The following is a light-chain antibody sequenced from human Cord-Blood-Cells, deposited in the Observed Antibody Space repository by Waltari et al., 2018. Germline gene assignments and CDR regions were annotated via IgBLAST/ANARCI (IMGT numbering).Light chain of an antibody. CDR1: QGISSY. CDR2: AAS. V-gene: IGKV1-9*01. J-gene: IGKJ3*01. Sequence: DIQLTQSPSFLSASVGDRFTITCRASQGISSYLAWYQQKPGKAPKLLIYAASTLQSGVPSRFSGSGSGTEFTLTISSLQPEDFATYYCQQLNSYPFGPGTKVDIK. CDR3: QQLNSYP.